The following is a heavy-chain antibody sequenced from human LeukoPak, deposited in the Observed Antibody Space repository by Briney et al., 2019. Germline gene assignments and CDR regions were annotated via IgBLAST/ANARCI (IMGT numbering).Heavy chain of an antibody. CDR3: AKTRGVVYVIDDFDY. V-gene: IGHV3-66*01. CDR1: GFTVSGNY. CDR2: IYSGGST. D-gene: IGHD2-8*02. Sequence: GGSLRLSCAASGFTVSGNYMTWVRQSPGKGLEWVSVIYSGGSTYYADSLKGRFTISRDNSKNTLYLQMNSLRAEDTAVYYCAKTRGVVYVIDDFDYWGQGTLVTVSS. J-gene: IGHJ4*02.